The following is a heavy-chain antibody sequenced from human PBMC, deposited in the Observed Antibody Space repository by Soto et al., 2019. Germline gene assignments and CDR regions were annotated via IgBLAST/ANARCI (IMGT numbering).Heavy chain of an antibody. J-gene: IGHJ6*03. Sequence: SETLSLTCTVSGGSISSYYWSWIRQPPGKGLEWIGYIFYSGSTNYNPSLNSRVTISVDTPKNQFSLKLSSVTAADTAVYYCARVPGDYYYYYYMDVWGKGTTVTVSS. CDR2: IFYSGST. CDR1: GGSISSYY. CDR3: ARVPGDYYYYYYMDV. V-gene: IGHV4-59*08.